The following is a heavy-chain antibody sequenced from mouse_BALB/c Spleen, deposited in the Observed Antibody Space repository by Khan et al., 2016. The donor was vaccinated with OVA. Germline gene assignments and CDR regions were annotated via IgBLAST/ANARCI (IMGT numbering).Heavy chain of an antibody. CDR3: ATTNVYGCNFDY. V-gene: IGHV5-17*02. J-gene: IGHJ2*01. CDR1: GFTFSSYG. CDR2: ISGDSSTI. D-gene: IGHD1-1*01. Sequence: EVELVESGGGLVQPGGSRKLSCAASGFTFSSYGMHWVRQAPEKGLEWVAYISGDSSTIYYEHTVKGRFTIPRDNPKNTLFLQMTSLMSEDTARYYYATTNVYGCNFDYWGPGTTLTVAS.